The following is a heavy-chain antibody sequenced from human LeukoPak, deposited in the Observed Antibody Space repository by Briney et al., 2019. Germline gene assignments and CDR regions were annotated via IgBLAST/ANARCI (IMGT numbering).Heavy chain of an antibody. CDR3: AKGHCTNGICWLD. CDR1: GLTVSSTY. J-gene: IGHJ4*02. Sequence: GGSLRLSCAGSGLTVSSTYMSWVRQAPGKGLEWVSIIYSAGSTYYADSVKGRFTISRDNSKNTLYLQMNSLRAEDTAVYYCAKGHCTNGICWLDWGQGTLVTVSS. CDR2: IYSAGST. V-gene: IGHV3-53*01. D-gene: IGHD2-8*01.